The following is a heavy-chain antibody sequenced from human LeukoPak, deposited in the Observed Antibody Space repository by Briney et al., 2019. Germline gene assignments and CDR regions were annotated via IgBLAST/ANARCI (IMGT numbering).Heavy chain of an antibody. CDR1: GGSIGSSSYY. V-gene: IGHV4-39*07. Sequence: PSETLSLTCTVSGGSIGSSSYYWGWIRQPPGKGLEWIGSIYYSGSTYYNPSLKSRVTISVDTSKNQFSLKLSSVTAADTAVYYCARYGRYAQYFQHWGQGTLVTVSS. D-gene: IGHD5-12*01. J-gene: IGHJ1*01. CDR2: IYYSGST. CDR3: ARYGRYAQYFQH.